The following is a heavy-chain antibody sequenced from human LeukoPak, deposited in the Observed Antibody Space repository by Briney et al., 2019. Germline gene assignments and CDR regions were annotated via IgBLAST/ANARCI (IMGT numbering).Heavy chain of an antibody. Sequence: SETLSLTCTVSGGSISSSSYYWGWIRQPPGKGLEWIGSIYYSGSTYYNPSLESRVTISVDTSKNQFSLKLSSVTAADTAVYYCASGHVTKFYYDIRERNWFDPWGQGTLVTVSS. V-gene: IGHV4-39*07. D-gene: IGHD3-22*01. CDR2: IYYSGST. CDR1: GGSISSSSYY. J-gene: IGHJ5*02. CDR3: ASGHVTKFYYDIRERNWFDP.